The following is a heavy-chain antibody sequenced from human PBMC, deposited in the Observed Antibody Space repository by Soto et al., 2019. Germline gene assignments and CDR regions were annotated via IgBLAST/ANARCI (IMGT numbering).Heavy chain of an antibody. CDR1: GDSISSYY. CDR3: ARGDYSSGWYYFDY. V-gene: IGHV4-59*01. J-gene: IGHJ4*02. D-gene: IGHD6-19*01. CDR2: IYYSGST. Sequence: PSETLSLTCTVSGDSISSYYWSWIRQPPGKGLEWIGYIYYSGSTNYNPSLKSRVTISVDTSKKRFSLRLSSVTAADTAVYYCARGDYSSGWYYFDYWGQGTLVTVSS.